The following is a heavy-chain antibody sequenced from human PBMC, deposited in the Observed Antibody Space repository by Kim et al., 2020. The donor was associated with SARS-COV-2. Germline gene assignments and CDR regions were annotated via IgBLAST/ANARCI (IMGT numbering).Heavy chain of an antibody. J-gene: IGHJ6*02. CDR3: ATHGSMVRGGYYYYYYGMDV. Sequence: GGSLRLSCAASGFTFSDYYMSWIRQAPGKGLEWVSYISSSSSYTNYADSVKGRFTISRDNAKNSLYLQMNSLRAEDTAVYYCATHGSMVRGGYYYYYYGMDVWGQGTTVTVSS. V-gene: IGHV3-11*06. D-gene: IGHD3-10*01. CDR1: GFTFSDYY. CDR2: ISSSSSYT.